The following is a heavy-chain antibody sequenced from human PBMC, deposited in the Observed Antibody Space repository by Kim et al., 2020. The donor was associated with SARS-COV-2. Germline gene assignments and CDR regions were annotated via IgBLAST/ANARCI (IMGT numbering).Heavy chain of an antibody. CDR3: AREGPTYCSSTSCYTQRAFDI. J-gene: IGHJ3*02. V-gene: IGHV3-30-3*01. Sequence: GGSLRLSCAASGFTFSSYAMHWVRQAPGKGLEWVAVISYDGSNKYYADSVKGRFTISRDNSKNTLYLQMNSLRAEDTAVYYCAREGPTYCSSTSCYTQRAFDIWVQGTMVTVSS. D-gene: IGHD2-2*02. CDR2: ISYDGSNK. CDR1: GFTFSSYA.